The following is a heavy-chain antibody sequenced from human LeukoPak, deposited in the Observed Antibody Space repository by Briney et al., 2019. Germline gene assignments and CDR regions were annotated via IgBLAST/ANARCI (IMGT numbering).Heavy chain of an antibody. J-gene: IGHJ3*02. CDR1: GYTFTSYY. D-gene: IGHD3-10*01. CDR3: ARLSAADYYYSGSFSQRDAFDI. Sequence: GASVKVSFKASGYTFTSYYIHWVRQAPGQGLEWMGFINPSGGSTTYAQNFQGRVTMTRDTSTSTVYMELSSLRSEDTAVYYCARLSAADYYYSGSFSQRDAFDIWGQGTMLTVSS. V-gene: IGHV1-46*01. CDR2: INPSGGST.